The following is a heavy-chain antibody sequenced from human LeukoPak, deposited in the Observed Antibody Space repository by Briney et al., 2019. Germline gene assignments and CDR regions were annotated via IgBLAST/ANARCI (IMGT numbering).Heavy chain of an antibody. J-gene: IGHJ5*02. Sequence: GGSLRLSCAASGFIFSDYWMSWVRQAPGKGLEWVASIKQDGKEKYYVDSVKGRFTISKDNAENSLYLQMNSLRAEDTAIYYCARATRGFDPWGQGTLVTVSS. V-gene: IGHV3-7*01. CDR1: GFIFSDYW. CDR2: IKQDGKEK. CDR3: ARATRGFDP.